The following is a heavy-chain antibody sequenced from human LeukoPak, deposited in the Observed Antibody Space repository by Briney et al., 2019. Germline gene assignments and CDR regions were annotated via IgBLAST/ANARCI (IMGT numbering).Heavy chain of an antibody. CDR3: ARDQGGSSGYDY. CDR1: GFTFSSYS. D-gene: IGHD6-19*01. CDR2: ISSSSTI. V-gene: IGHV3-48*01. J-gene: IGHJ4*02. Sequence: GGSLRLSCAASGFTFSSYSMNWVRQAPGKGLEWVSYISSSSTIYYADSVKGRFTVSRDNAKNSLYLQMNSLRAEDTAVYYCARDQGGSSGYDYWGQGTLVTVSS.